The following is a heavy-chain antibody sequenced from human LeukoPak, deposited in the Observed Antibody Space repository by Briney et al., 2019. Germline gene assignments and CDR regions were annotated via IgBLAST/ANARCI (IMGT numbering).Heavy chain of an antibody. CDR1: GYTFTSYA. J-gene: IGHJ3*02. CDR2: INTNTGNP. D-gene: IGHD3-22*01. Sequence: ASVKVSCKASGYTFTSYAMNWVRHAPGQGLEWMGWINTNTGNPTYAQGFTGRFVFSLDTSVSTAYLQISSLKAEDTAVYYCASRYYYDSSGYYYVAAFDIWGQGTMVTVSS. CDR3: ASRYYYDSSGYYYVAAFDI. V-gene: IGHV7-4-1*02.